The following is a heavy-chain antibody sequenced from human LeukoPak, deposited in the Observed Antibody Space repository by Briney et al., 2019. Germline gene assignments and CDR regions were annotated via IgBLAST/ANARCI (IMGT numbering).Heavy chain of an antibody. D-gene: IGHD3-16*01. CDR1: GFTFSDYD. CDR2: ISSSGSTI. Sequence: GGSLRLSCAASGFTFSDYDMSWIRQAPGKGLEWVSNISSSGSTIYYADSVKGRFTISRDNAKNSPYLQMNSVRDEDTAMYYCARDWGLAGYVLDHWGQGTLVTVSS. V-gene: IGHV3-11*04. J-gene: IGHJ4*02. CDR3: ARDWGLAGYVLDH.